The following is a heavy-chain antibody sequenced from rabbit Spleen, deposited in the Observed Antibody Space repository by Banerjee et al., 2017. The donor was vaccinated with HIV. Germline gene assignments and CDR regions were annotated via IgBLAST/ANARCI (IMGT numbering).Heavy chain of an antibody. CDR1: GLDFSVNYW. J-gene: IGHJ4*01. CDR2: VDVTKSGAT. Sequence: QEQLEESGGGLVKPGASLTLTCTASGLDFSVNYWICWVRQAPGKGLEWIACVDVTKSGATYYASWAKGRFTISKTSSTTVTLQMTSLTAADTATYFCARDASGREDFNLWGQGTLVTVS. D-gene: IGHD4-2*01. V-gene: IGHV1S45*01. CDR3: ARDASGREDFNL.